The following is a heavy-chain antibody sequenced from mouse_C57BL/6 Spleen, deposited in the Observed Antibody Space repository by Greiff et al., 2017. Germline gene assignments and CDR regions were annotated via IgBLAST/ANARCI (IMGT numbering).Heavy chain of an antibody. CDR1: GYTFTSYW. V-gene: IGHV1-59*01. Sequence: VQLQQPGAELVRPGTSVKLSCKASGYTFTSYWMHWVKQRPGQGLEWIGVIDPSDSYTNYNQKFKGKATLTVDTSSSTAYMQLSSLTSEDSAVYYCASPYYSNFDYWGQGTTLTVSS. D-gene: IGHD2-5*01. CDR2: IDPSDSYT. CDR3: ASPYYSNFDY. J-gene: IGHJ2*01.